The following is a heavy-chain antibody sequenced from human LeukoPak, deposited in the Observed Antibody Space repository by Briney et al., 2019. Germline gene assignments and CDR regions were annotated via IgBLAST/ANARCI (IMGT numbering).Heavy chain of an antibody. Sequence: PSETLSLTCTVSGGSISSGSYYWSWIRQPAGKGLEWIGHIYTTGSTNYNPSLKSRVTISVDTSKTQFSLKLSSVTAADTAVYYCARSHRGYDPLDYWGQGTLVTVSS. CDR3: ARSHRGYDPLDY. CDR2: IYTTGST. CDR1: GGSISSGSYY. J-gene: IGHJ4*02. D-gene: IGHD6-25*01. V-gene: IGHV4-61*09.